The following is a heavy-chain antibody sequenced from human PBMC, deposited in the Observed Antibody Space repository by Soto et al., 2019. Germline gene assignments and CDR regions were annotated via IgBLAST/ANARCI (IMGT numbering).Heavy chain of an antibody. CDR3: ARDDGDGYNVHYFAY. D-gene: IGHD3-10*02. J-gene: IGHJ4*01. Sequence: QGLEWMGRIIPILGIANYAQKFQGRVTITADKSTSTAYMELSSLRSEDTAVYYCARDDGDGYNVHYFAYLGHGTLVPVSS. V-gene: IGHV1-69*04. CDR2: IIPILGIA.